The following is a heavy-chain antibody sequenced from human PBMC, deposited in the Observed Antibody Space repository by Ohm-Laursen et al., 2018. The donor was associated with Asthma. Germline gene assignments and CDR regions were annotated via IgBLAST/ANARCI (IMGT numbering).Heavy chain of an antibody. V-gene: IGHV3-48*01. CDR2: ISTGSSTI. CDR3: AKGGGGGSFDY. D-gene: IGHD2-15*01. J-gene: IGHJ4*02. Sequence: GSLRLSCAASGFTFSGYSMDWVRQAPGKGLEWVSYISTGSSTIYYADSVKGRFTISRDNAKNSLYLQVNSLRAEDTAVYYCAKGGGGGSFDYWGQGTLVTVSS. CDR1: GFTFSGYS.